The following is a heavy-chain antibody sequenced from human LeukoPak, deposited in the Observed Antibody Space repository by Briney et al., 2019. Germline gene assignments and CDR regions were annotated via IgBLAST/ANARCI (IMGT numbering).Heavy chain of an antibody. Sequence: GGSLRLSCAASGFTFSSYSMNWVRQAPVKGLEWVSSISSSSSYIYYADSVKGRFTISRDNAKNSLYLQMNSLRAEDTAVYYCARAYSGSYAEGFDYWGQGTLVTVSS. CDR2: ISSSSSYI. D-gene: IGHD1-26*01. CDR3: ARAYSGSYAEGFDY. J-gene: IGHJ4*02. V-gene: IGHV3-21*01. CDR1: GFTFSSYS.